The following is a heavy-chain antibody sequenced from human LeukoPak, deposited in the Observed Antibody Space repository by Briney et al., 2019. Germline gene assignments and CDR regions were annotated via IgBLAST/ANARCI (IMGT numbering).Heavy chain of an antibody. J-gene: IGHJ4*02. CDR2: IKQDGSEE. CDR3: SNGIYDRSY. V-gene: IGHV3-7*01. CDR1: GFTFTTYW. Sequence: GGSLRLPCVASGFTFTTYWMAWVRRAPGKGLEWVANIKQDGSEEYYADSVRGRFTVSRDNAKNSLYLLMNSLRAEDTAVYYCSNGIYDRSYWGQGTLVTVSS. D-gene: IGHD2/OR15-2a*01.